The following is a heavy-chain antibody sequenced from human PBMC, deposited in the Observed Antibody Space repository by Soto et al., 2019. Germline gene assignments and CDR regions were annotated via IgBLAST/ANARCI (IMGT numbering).Heavy chain of an antibody. Sequence: EVQLLESGGGLVQPGGSLRLSCAASGFTFGTYAMKWLRQAPGKGLEWVSFISGSGRTTYYADSVKGRFTVSRDNSKNTMFLQMNSLRAEDTALYYCAKFRGPSYSYYHLDVWGKGTPVTVSS. V-gene: IGHV3-23*01. CDR3: AKFRGPSYSYYHLDV. D-gene: IGHD3-16*01. CDR1: GFTFGTYA. J-gene: IGHJ6*03. CDR2: ISGSGRTT.